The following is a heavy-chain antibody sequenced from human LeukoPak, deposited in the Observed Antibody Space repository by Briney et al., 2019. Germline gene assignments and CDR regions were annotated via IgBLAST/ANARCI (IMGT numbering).Heavy chain of an antibody. J-gene: IGHJ4*02. CDR1: GFTFSSYV. CDR2: IKEDGSDK. Sequence: GGSLRLSCAASGFTFSSYVMHWVRQAPGKGLEWVANIKEDGSDKNYVGSMKGRFTISRDNVKNSVYLEMNSLRAEDTAVYYCARDAGYGYDRFDFWGQGTQVTVSS. CDR3: ARDAGYGYDRFDF. V-gene: IGHV3-7*01. D-gene: IGHD5-18*01.